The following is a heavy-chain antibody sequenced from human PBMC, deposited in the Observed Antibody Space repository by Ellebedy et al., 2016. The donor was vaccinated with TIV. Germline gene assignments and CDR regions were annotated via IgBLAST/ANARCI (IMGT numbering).Heavy chain of an antibody. Sequence: AASVKVSCKVSGYILTELTMHWVRQAPGKGLEWMGGFDPEDGEIIYAQKFQGRVTMTEDTSTDTVYMDLSSLRSEDTAVYYCATDMVATSNHYYHGMDVWGQGTTVTVSS. CDR2: FDPEDGEI. V-gene: IGHV1-24*01. D-gene: IGHD4/OR15-4a*01. CDR3: ATDMVATSNHYYHGMDV. CDR1: GYILTELT. J-gene: IGHJ6*02.